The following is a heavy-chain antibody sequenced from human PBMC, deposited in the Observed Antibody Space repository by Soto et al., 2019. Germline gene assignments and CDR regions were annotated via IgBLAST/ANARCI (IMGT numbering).Heavy chain of an antibody. V-gene: IGHV3-33*01. CDR3: ARDTARAMVRIYYGMDV. J-gene: IGHJ6*02. Sequence: QVQLVESGGGVVQPGRSLRLSCAASGFTFSSYGMHWVRQAPGKGLEWVAVIWYDGSNKYYADSVKGRFTISRDNSKNTLYLQMNSLRVEDTAVYYWARDTARAMVRIYYGMDVWGQGTTVTVSS. D-gene: IGHD3-10*01. CDR1: GFTFSSYG. CDR2: IWYDGSNK.